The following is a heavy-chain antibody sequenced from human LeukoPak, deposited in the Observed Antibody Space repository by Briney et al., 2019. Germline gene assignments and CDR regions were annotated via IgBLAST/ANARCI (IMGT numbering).Heavy chain of an antibody. CDR2: IYSGGTT. CDR3: ARRLSLRFDAFAV. Sequence: PGGSLRLSCAASGFTVSSDYMSWVRQAPGKGLEWVSVIYSGGTTHYADSVKGRFTISRDNSKNTLFLQMNSLRAEDTALYYCARRLSLRFDAFAVWGPGTMVTVSS. D-gene: IGHD3-3*01. CDR1: GFTVSSDY. V-gene: IGHV3-66*04. J-gene: IGHJ3*01.